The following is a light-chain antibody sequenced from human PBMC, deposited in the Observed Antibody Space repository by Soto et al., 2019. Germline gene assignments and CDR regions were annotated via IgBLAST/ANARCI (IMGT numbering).Light chain of an antibody. J-gene: IGLJ1*01. CDR2: GNS. V-gene: IGLV1-40*01. Sequence: QSALAQPPSVSGAPGQRVTISCTGSSSNIGAGYDVHWYQQLPGTAPKLLIYGNSNRPSGVPDRFSGSKSGTSASLAITGLQAEDEADYYCQSYDSSRSGAVFGTGTNVTVL. CDR3: QSYDSSRSGAV. CDR1: SSNIGAGYD.